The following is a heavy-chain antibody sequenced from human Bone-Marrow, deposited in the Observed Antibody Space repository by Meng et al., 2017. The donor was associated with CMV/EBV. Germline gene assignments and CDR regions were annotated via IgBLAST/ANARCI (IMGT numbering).Heavy chain of an antibody. V-gene: IGHV3-48*03. CDR2: ISSSGSTI. J-gene: IGHJ6*02. D-gene: IGHD4-23*01. CDR3: ARAAVVTYYYYYGMDV. Sequence: GGSLRLSCAASGFTFSSYEMNWVRQAPGKGLEWVSYISSSGSTIYYADSVKGRFTISRDNAKNSLYLQMNSLRAEDTAVYYCARAAVVTYYYYYGMDVWGQGTTVTVS. CDR1: GFTFSSYE.